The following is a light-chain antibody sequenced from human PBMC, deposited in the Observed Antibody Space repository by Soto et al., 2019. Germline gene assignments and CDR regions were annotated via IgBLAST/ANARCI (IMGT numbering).Light chain of an antibody. CDR3: QQYNNWALT. CDR2: DAS. CDR1: QSINDN. Sequence: ETVLPQSPATLSVSPGGVATLSRRTSQSINDNLAWFQPKPGQPPRLLIYDASTTATGFPARFSGGGFGTEFTLTINSLQSEDFAVYYCQQYNNWALTFGGGTKV. J-gene: IGKJ4*01. V-gene: IGKV3D-15*01.